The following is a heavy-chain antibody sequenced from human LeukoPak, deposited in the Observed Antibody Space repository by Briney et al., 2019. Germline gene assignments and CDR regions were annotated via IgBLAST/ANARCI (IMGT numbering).Heavy chain of an antibody. V-gene: IGHV4-4*07. CDR1: GGSISIYY. D-gene: IGHD3-16*01. CDR3: VRDHVSPGLSNWFDP. J-gene: IGHJ5*02. CDR2: IYTSGST. Sequence: SETLSLTCTVSGGSISIYYWSWIRQPAGKGLEWIGRIYTSGSTNYNPSLKSRVTISITTSKNQFSLKVTSVTASDTAMYYCVRDHVSPGLSNWFDPWGQGTLVTVSS.